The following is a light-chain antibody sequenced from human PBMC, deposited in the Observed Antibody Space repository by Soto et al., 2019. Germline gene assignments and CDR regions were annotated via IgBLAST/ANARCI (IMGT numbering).Light chain of an antibody. CDR3: QQYGSSPPYT. CDR1: QNVTSRY. CDR2: GAT. J-gene: IGKJ2*01. Sequence: EIVLTQSPVTLSSSPGERVTLSCRASQNVTSRYLTWYQEKLGQAPRLLIYGATSRATGISDKFSGSGSGTDFTLAIISLEPEDFGVHNCQQYGSSPPYTFGQGTNLEIK. V-gene: IGKV3-20*01.